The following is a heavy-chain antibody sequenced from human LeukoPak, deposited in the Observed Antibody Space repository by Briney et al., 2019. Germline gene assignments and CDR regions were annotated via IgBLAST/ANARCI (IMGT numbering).Heavy chain of an antibody. V-gene: IGHV1-2*04. CDR1: GYTFTGYY. Sequence: GASVKVSCKASGYTFTGYYMHWVRQAPGQGLEWMGWINPNSGGTNYAQKFQGWVTMTRDTSISTAYMELSRLRSDDTAVYYCAREGSRGIVGAAAPNWFDPWGQGTLVTVSS. CDR3: AREGSRGIVGAAAPNWFDP. CDR2: INPNSGGT. J-gene: IGHJ5*02. D-gene: IGHD1-26*01.